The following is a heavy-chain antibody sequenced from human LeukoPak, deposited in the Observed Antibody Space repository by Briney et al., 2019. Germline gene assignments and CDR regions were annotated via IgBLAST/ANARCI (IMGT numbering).Heavy chain of an antibody. V-gene: IGHV3-7*01. CDR2: IRQDGGAK. J-gene: IGHJ4*02. D-gene: IGHD6-13*01. CDR1: GFIFNDFW. CDR3: APPPIAATGN. Sequence: GGSLRLSCTASGFIFNDFWMSWVRQAPGEGLEWVANIRQDGGAKNYVDSVKGRFTTSRDNAKKSLYLQMNSLRAEDTAVYYCAPPPIAATGNWGQGTLVTVSS.